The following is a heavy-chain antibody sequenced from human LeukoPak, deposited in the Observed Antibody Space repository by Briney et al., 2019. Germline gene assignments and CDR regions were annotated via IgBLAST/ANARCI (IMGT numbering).Heavy chain of an antibody. D-gene: IGHD2-2*01. CDR3: ARGRSGVPAAPFDY. CDR1: GYTFTNYD. Sequence: ASVKVSCKTSGYTFTNYDINWVRQATGQGLEWMGWMNPNTGNAGYAQKFQGRVTITRSTSISTAYMELSSLRSEDTAVYYCARGRSGVPAAPFDYWGQGTLVTVSS. J-gene: IGHJ4*02. CDR2: MNPNTGNA. V-gene: IGHV1-8*03.